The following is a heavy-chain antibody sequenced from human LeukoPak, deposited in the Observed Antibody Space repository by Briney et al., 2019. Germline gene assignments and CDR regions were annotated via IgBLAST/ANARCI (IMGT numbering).Heavy chain of an antibody. D-gene: IGHD1-26*01. Sequence: PSETLSFTCAVSGGSISVGGYSWSWIRQPPGKGLEWIGCIYVNENTDYNPSLKSRVTISLDRSKNQFSLRLNSVSAADTAMYYCVRVRGELPDAFDIWGQGTMVTVSS. J-gene: IGHJ3*02. V-gene: IGHV4-30-2*01. CDR3: VRVRGELPDAFDI. CDR1: GGSISVGGYS. CDR2: IYVNENT.